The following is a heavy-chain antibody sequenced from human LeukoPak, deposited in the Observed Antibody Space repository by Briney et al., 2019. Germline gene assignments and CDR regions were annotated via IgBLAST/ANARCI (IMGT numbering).Heavy chain of an antibody. V-gene: IGHV1-2*02. J-gene: IGHJ4*02. CDR2: INPNSGST. CDR1: GYTFTGHY. Sequence: ASVKVSCKASGYTFTGHYMLWVRQAPGPGLEWMGWINPNSGSTNYAQKFHGRVIMTRDTSISTAYMELSRLRTDDTTVYYCARALRSGSYYEVDNWDQGPLVIVSS. CDR3: ARALRSGSYYEVDN. D-gene: IGHD1-26*01.